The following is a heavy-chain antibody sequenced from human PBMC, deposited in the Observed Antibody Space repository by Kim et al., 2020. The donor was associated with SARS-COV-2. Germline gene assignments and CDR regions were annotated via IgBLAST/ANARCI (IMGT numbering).Heavy chain of an antibody. V-gene: IGHV4-30-2*05. CDR3: ARDGYSNYYYYGMDV. D-gene: IGHD4-4*01. Sequence: PSLKMRVTLAVDTSMHQFSLKLSSVTAADTAGYYCARDGYSNYYYYGMDVWGQGTTVTVSS. J-gene: IGHJ6*02.